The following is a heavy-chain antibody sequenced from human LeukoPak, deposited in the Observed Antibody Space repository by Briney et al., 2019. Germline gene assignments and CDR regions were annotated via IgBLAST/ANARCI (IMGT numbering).Heavy chain of an antibody. V-gene: IGHV3-21*01. D-gene: IGHD3-16*01. CDR3: ARELNGYGYYFFDY. CDR1: GFTFSTYR. CDR2: ISSSSSYI. Sequence: MTGGSLRLSCAASGFTFSTYRMNWVRQAPGKGLEWVSSISSSSSYIYYADSLKGRFTVSRDNAKNSLYLQMNSLRAEDTAVYYCARELNGYGYYFFDYWGPGTLVTVSS. J-gene: IGHJ4*02.